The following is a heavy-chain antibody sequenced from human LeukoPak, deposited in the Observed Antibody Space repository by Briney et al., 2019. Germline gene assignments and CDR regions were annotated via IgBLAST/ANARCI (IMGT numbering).Heavy chain of an antibody. D-gene: IGHD3-10*01. V-gene: IGHV1-69*04. CDR3: ARTPQHYYGNDYYYYYGMDV. CDR2: IIPILGIA. CDR1: GGTFSSYA. Sequence: SVKVSCKASGGTFSSYAISWVRQAPGQGLEWMGRIIPILGIANYAQKSQGRVTITADKSTSTAYMELSSLRSEDTAVYYCARTPQHYYGNDYYYYYGMDVWGQGTTVTVSS. J-gene: IGHJ6*02.